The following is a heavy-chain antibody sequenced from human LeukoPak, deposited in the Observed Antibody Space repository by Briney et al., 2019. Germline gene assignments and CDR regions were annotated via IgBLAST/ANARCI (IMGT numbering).Heavy chain of an antibody. J-gene: IGHJ5*02. CDR1: GYTFTGYY. V-gene: IGHV1-2*02. CDR3: ARDHQLVAFDP. CDR2: INPNSGGT. Sequence: GASVKVSCKASGYTFTGYYIHWVRQAPGQGLEWMGWINPNSGGTKYAQKFQGRVTMTRDTSISTAYMELSRLRSDDTAVYYCARDHQLVAFDPWGQGTLVTVSS. D-gene: IGHD6-13*01.